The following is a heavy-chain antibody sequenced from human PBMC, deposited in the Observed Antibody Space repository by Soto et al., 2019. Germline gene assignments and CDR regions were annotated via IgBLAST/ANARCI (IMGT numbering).Heavy chain of an antibody. D-gene: IGHD3-22*01. CDR3: ARTTYYYDSSGYGAFDI. CDR2: IYPGDSDT. CDR1: GYSFTSYW. Sequence: GESLKISCKGSGYSFTSYWIGWVRQMPGKGLEWMVIIYPGDSDTRYSPSFQGQVTISADKSISTAYLQWSSLKASDTAMYYCARTTYYYDSSGYGAFDIWGQGTMVTVSS. J-gene: IGHJ3*02. V-gene: IGHV5-51*01.